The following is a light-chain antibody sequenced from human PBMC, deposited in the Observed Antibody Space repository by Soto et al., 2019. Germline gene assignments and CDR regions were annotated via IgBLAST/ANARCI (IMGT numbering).Light chain of an antibody. CDR3: QQYNNWPRT. V-gene: IGKV3-15*01. CDR2: GAS. Sequence: EIVMTQSPATLSVSPGERATLSCRASQSVNSNLAWYKQKHGQAPRLLIYGASTRATGIPARFSGNGSGTEFTLTFSSLQSEDFAVYYCQQYNNWPRTFGQGTKVDIK. J-gene: IGKJ1*01. CDR1: QSVNSN.